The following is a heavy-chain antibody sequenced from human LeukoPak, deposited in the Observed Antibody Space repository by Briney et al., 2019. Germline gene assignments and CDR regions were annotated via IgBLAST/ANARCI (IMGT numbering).Heavy chain of an antibody. CDR3: ARGRDIVLMVYAPADY. CDR2: INPSGGST. D-gene: IGHD2-8*01. Sequence: ASVKVSCKAAGYTFTGYYMHWVRQAPGQGLEWMGIINPSGGSTSYAQKFQGRVTMTRDTSTSTVYMELSSLRSEDTAVYYCARGRDIVLMVYAPADYWGQGTLVTVSS. J-gene: IGHJ4*02. V-gene: IGHV1-46*01. CDR1: GYTFTGYY.